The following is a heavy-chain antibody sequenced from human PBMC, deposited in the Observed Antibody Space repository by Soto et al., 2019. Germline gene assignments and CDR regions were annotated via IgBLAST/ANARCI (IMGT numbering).Heavy chain of an antibody. CDR2: ISYDGSNK. CDR1: GFTFSSYG. D-gene: IGHD6-13*01. Sequence: QTGGSLRLSCAASGFTFSSYGMHWVRQAPGKGLEWVAVISYDGSNKYYADSVKGRFTISRDNSKNTLYLQMNSLRAEDTAVYYCAKDISSSWYGDYYYYYGMDVWGQGTTVTVSS. CDR3: AKDISSSWYGDYYYYYGMDV. J-gene: IGHJ6*02. V-gene: IGHV3-30*18.